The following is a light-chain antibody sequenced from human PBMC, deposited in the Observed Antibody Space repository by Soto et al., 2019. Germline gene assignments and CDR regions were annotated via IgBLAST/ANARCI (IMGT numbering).Light chain of an antibody. Sequence: DIQMTQSPSSLSASVGDRVTITCQASQDISNYLNWYQQKPGKAPKLLIYDASNLETGVPSSFSGSGSGTDLTFTISSLQPEDIATYYCLQYDKLPLTFGPGTKVDIK. CDR1: QDISNY. CDR3: LQYDKLPLT. CDR2: DAS. V-gene: IGKV1-33*01. J-gene: IGKJ3*01.